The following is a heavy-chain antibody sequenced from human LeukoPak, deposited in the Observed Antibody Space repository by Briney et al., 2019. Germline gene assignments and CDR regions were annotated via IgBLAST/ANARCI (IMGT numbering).Heavy chain of an antibody. J-gene: IGHJ6*02. Sequence: SVKVSCKASGFTFTSSTIQWVRQARGQRLEWIGWIVVGSGNTNYAQKFQERVIITRDMSTTTVYMELSSLRSDDTAVYYCARDQWRVRGLDYYYYYGMDVWGQGTTVTVSS. CDR2: IVVGSGNT. CDR3: ARDQWRVRGLDYYYYYGMDV. CDR1: GFTFTSST. V-gene: IGHV1-58*02. D-gene: IGHD6-19*01.